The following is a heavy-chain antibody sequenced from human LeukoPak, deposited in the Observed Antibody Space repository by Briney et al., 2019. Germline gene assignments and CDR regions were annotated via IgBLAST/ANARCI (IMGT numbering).Heavy chain of an antibody. CDR1: GFTFSSYW. V-gene: IGHV3-74*01. J-gene: IGHJ4*02. Sequence: PGGSLRLSCAASGFTFSSYWMHWVRQAPGKGLVWVSRVNSDGSTTTYADSVKGRFTISRDNAKNTLSLQVNSLRAEDTAVYYCARDFSSSSYYFDYWGQGTLVSVSS. D-gene: IGHD6-13*01. CDR2: VNSDGSTT. CDR3: ARDFSSSSYYFDY.